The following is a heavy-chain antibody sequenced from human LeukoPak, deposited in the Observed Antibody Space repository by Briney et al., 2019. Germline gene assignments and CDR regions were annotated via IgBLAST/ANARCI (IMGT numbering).Heavy chain of an antibody. CDR1: GDSISSYY. CDR2: IYYSGST. D-gene: IGHD5-12*01. J-gene: IGHJ5*02. Sequence: KPSETLSLTCTVSGDSISSYYLNWIRQPPGKGLEWIGYIYYSGSTNYNPSLKSRVSISADTSKNQFSLKLSSVPAADTAVYYCARERGYDNWFDPWGQGTLVTVSS. CDR3: ARERGYDNWFDP. V-gene: IGHV4-59*12.